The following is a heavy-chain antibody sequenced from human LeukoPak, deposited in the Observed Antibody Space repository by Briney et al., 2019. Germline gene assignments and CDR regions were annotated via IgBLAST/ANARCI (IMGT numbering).Heavy chain of an antibody. V-gene: IGHV3-23*01. CDR1: GFTFRIYG. Sequence: GGSLRLSCAASGFTFRIYGMNWVRQAPGKGLEWVSGISPSGDRTYYADSVKGRFTISRDNSKNTVFLQMNSLRGEDTAVYCCAKDADWGRFEDWGQGTLVTVSS. D-gene: IGHD7-27*01. J-gene: IGHJ4*02. CDR3: AKDADWGRFED. CDR2: ISPSGDRT.